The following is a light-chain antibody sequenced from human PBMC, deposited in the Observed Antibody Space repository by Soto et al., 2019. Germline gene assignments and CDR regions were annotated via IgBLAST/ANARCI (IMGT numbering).Light chain of an antibody. CDR1: QSISSY. CDR2: AAS. V-gene: IGKV1-39*01. CDR3: QQTYSTPYT. J-gene: IGKJ2*01. Sequence: DIQMTQSPSSLSASVGDRVTITCRASQSISSYLNWYQQKPGKAPKLLIYAASSLESGVPSRFSGSEAGTDFTHTSSSLQPEDFATYYCQQTYSTPYTFGQGNKLEIK.